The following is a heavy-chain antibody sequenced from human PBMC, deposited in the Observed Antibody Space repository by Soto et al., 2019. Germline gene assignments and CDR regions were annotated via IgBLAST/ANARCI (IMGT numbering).Heavy chain of an antibody. V-gene: IGHV3-21*01. CDR3: ATRITMVRGVPRVVY. D-gene: IGHD3-10*01. J-gene: IGHJ4*02. CDR2: ISSSSSYI. CDR1: GFTFSSYS. Sequence: EVQLVESGGGLVKPGGSLRLSCAASGFTFSSYSMNWVRQAPGKGLEWVSSISSSSSYIYYADSVKGRFTISRDNAKNSLYLQMNSLRAEDTAVYYCATRITMVRGVPRVVYWGQGTLVTVSS.